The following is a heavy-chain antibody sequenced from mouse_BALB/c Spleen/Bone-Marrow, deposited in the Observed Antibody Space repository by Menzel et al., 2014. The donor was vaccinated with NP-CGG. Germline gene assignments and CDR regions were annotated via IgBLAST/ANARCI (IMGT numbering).Heavy chain of an antibody. V-gene: IGHV5-6-3*01. CDR2: INSNGGST. J-gene: IGHJ3*01. Sequence: EVQLVESGGGLVQPGGSLKISCAASGFTFSSYGMSWVRQTPDKRLDLVATINSNGGSTYYPDSVKGRFTISRDNAKNTLDLQMSSLKSEDTAMYYCGRDNYYDYDGFAYWGQGTLVTVSA. D-gene: IGHD2-4*01. CDR3: GRDNYYDYDGFAY. CDR1: GFTFSSYG.